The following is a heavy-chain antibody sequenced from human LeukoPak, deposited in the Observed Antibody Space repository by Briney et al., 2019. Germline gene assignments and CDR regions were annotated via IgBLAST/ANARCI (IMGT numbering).Heavy chain of an antibody. CDR1: GGSISSGDYY. J-gene: IGHJ3*02. CDR3: ARASGQPDAFDI. V-gene: IGHV4-30-4*08. CDR2: IYYSGST. D-gene: IGHD2-2*01. Sequence: SQTLSLTCTVSGGSISSGDYYWSWIRQPPGKGLEWIGYIYYSGSTYYSPSLKSRVTISVDTSKNQFSLKLSSVTAADTAVYYCARASGQPDAFDIWGQGTMVTVSS.